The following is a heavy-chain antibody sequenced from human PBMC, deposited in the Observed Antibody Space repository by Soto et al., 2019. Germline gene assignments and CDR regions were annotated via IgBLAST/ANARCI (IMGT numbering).Heavy chain of an antibody. Sequence: QVQLVESGGGVVQPGRSLRLSCAASGFTFSSYAIHWVRQAPGKGLEWVAIISYDGSYEYYADSVKGRFTMSRDNSKNTLYLQMNSLRAEDTAVYYCASGRQSFLERWLVARFDYWGQGTLVTVSS. CDR1: GFTFSSYA. J-gene: IGHJ4*02. V-gene: IGHV3-30*04. CDR2: ISYDGSYE. D-gene: IGHD6-6*01. CDR3: ASGRQSFLERWLVARFDY.